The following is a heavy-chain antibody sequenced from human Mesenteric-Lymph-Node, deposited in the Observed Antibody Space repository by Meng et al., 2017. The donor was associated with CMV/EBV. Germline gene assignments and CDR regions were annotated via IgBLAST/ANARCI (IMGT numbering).Heavy chain of an antibody. CDR3: ATRSRGGGCSTTSCRKAIDY. Sequence: GGSLRLSCATSGFTFRSYVMSWVRQAPGKGLEWVSSISGSGGSTFFADSVKGRFSISRDNSKNTLYLQMSSLRAEDTAVYYCATRSRGGGCSTTSCRKAIDYWGQGTLVTVSS. V-gene: IGHV3-23*01. CDR2: ISGSGGST. CDR1: GFTFRSYV. D-gene: IGHD2-2*01. J-gene: IGHJ4*02.